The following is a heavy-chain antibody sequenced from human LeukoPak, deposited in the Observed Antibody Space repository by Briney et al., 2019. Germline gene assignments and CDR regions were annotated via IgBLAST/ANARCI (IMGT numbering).Heavy chain of an antibody. CDR3: ARSSTSHSHFDY. D-gene: IGHD2-2*01. CDR1: GGSISSYY. J-gene: IGHJ4*02. V-gene: IGHV4-59*01. Sequence: SETLSLTCTVSGGSISSYYWSWIRQPPGKGLEWIGYIYYSGSTNYNPSLKSRVTISVDTSKNQFSLKLSSVTAADTAVHYCARSSTSHSHFDYWGQGTLVTVSS. CDR2: IYYSGST.